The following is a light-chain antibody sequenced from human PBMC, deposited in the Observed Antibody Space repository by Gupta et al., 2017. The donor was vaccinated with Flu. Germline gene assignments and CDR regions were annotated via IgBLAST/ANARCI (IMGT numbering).Light chain of an antibody. Sequence: QSTLTQPASVSGSPGQSITISCTGTSSDVGAYDFVSWYQHRPGKAPQLLMYEVNSRPSGVSNRFSASKSGNTASLTISGLQADDEADFYCSSFTSTSSLDVVFGGGTKLTVL. CDR2: EVN. J-gene: IGLJ2*01. CDR3: SSFTSTSSLDVV. V-gene: IGLV2-14*01. CDR1: SSDVGAYDF.